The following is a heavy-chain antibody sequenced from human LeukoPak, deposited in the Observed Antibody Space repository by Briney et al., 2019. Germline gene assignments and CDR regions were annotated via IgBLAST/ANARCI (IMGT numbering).Heavy chain of an antibody. D-gene: IGHD3-9*01. CDR2: INPSSGST. Sequence: ASVKVSCKVSGYTLTVYNMHCGRQAPGQGPEWMAIINPSSGSTAYAQKFQGRVTLTRDTSPNTHCIELSSLRSEDTAIYYCARDTINWSLDYWGEGTPVTVSS. CDR1: GYTLTVYN. J-gene: IGHJ4*02. CDR3: ARDTINWSLDY. V-gene: IGHV1-46*01.